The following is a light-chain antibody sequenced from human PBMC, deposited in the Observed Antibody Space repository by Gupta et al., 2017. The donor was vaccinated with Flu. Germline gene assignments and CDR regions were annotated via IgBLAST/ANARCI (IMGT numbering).Light chain of an antibody. CDR3: PHYKSYPQP. Sequence: IQMTQSPSTLSASVGDRVTLTCRASQSISSWLAWYQQKPGKAPKLRIYKASSLESGVPSRVSGTGSETEFTLTSNSLQPDDFATYYCPHYKSYPQPFGQGTKVEIK. J-gene: IGKJ1*01. CDR2: KAS. CDR1: QSISSW. V-gene: IGKV1-5*03.